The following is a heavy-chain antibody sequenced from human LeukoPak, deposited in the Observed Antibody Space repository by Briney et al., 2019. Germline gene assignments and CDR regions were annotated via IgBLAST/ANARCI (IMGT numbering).Heavy chain of an antibody. J-gene: IGHJ4*02. V-gene: IGHV3-66*01. CDR1: EFTVSTNY. Sequence: GGSLRLSCGASEFTVSTNYMTWVRQAPGKGLEWVSVIYSGGTTYYADSVKGRFTISRDNSKNTLYLQMNSLRAEDTAVYYCATGYCGGDCYLEYYFDYWGQGTLVTVSS. D-gene: IGHD2-21*02. CDR3: ATGYCGGDCYLEYYFDY. CDR2: IYSGGTT.